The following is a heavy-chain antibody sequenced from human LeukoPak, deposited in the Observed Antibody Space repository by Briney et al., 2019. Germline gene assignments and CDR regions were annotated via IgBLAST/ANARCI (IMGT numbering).Heavy chain of an antibody. CDR1: GFSLSTRGVA. J-gene: IGHJ4*02. CDR3: AHSISRSPPMYYFDY. D-gene: IGHD1-14*01. CDR2: IYWDDDK. V-gene: IGHV2-5*02. Sequence: SGPTLVKPTQTLTLTCTFSGFSLSTRGVAVGWIRQPPGKALEWLALIYWDDDKRYNPSLKSRLTIIKDTSKNQVVLTMTNMDPVDTATYYCAHSISRSPPMYYFDYWGQGILVTVSS.